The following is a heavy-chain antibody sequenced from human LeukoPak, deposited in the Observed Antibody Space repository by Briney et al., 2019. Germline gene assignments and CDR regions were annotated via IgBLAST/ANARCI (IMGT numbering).Heavy chain of an antibody. CDR2: IIPIFGTA. CDR1: GGTFSSYA. V-gene: IGHV1-69*05. CDR3: ARAFGAAAGYDY. Sequence: SVKVSCKASGGTFSSYAIRWVRQAPGQGGERMGRIIPIFGTANYAQKFQGSLTITTDESTSTAYMELSSLRSEDTAVYYCARAFGAAAGYDYWGQGTLVTVSS. J-gene: IGHJ4*02. D-gene: IGHD6-13*01.